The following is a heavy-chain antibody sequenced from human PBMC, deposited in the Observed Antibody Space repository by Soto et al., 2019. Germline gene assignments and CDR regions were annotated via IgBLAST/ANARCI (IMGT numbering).Heavy chain of an antibody. CDR3: ATDLNWSGA. CDR2: IKPDGSDK. V-gene: IGHV3-7*01. CDR1: GLTFSSYW. Sequence: PGGSLRLSCAASGLTFSSYWMTWVRQAPGKGLEFLATIKPDGSDKYYVDSVRGRFTISRDNAKNSLSLQMNSLRAEDTALYYCATDLNWSGARGQGTMVTVSS. J-gene: IGHJ3*01. D-gene: IGHD3-3*01.